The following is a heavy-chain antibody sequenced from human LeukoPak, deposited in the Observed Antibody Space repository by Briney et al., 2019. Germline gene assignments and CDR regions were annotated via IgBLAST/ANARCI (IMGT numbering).Heavy chain of an antibody. D-gene: IGHD3-9*01. Sequence: GGSLGLSCAASGFTFSNAWMNWVRQAPGKGLEWVGRVKSKADGGTTEYAAPVKGRFTISRDDSKNTLYLQMNSLRAEDTAVYYCARSIGLTGGGVDVWGQGTTVTVSS. V-gene: IGHV3-15*01. CDR1: GFTFSNAW. CDR2: VKSKADGGTT. CDR3: ARSIGLTGGGVDV. J-gene: IGHJ6*02.